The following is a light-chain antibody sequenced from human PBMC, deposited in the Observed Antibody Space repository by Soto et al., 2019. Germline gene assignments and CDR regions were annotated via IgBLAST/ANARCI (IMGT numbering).Light chain of an antibody. V-gene: IGLV2-14*01. CDR1: SNDVGGFNY. J-gene: IGLJ1*01. Sequence: QSVLTQPASVYGSPGQSITISCTGTSNDVGGFNYVSWFQQHPGKAPKLIISEVSYRPSGVSHRFSGSKSGNTASLTISGLQAEDEADYYCSSYTSYTSYVFGTGTKVTVL. CDR3: SSYTSYTSYV. CDR2: EVS.